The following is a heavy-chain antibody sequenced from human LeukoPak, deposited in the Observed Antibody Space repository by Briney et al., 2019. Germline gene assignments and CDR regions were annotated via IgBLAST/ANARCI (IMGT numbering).Heavy chain of an antibody. CDR1: GGTFSSYA. CDR3: ARGNGEYFQH. V-gene: IGHV1-69*13. D-gene: IGHD2-8*01. J-gene: IGHJ1*01. CDR2: IIPIFGTA. Sequence: ASVKVSCKASGGTFSSYAISWVRQAPGQGLEWMGGIIPIFGTANYAQKFQVRVTITANESTSTAYMELSSLRSEDTAVYYCARGNGEYFQHWGQGTLVTVSS.